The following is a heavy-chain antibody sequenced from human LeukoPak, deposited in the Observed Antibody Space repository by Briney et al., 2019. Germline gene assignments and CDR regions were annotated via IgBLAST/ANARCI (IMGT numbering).Heavy chain of an antibody. CDR3: ARGITVTATASFYYYYMDV. Sequence: GGSLRLSCAASGFTFSDYAMTWVRQAPGKGLEWVSTISSSGGSAHSADSVKGRFTISRDNSKNTLYLQMNSLRAEDTAVYYCARGITVTATASFYYYYMDVWGKGTTVTVSS. CDR2: ISSSGGSA. CDR1: GFTFSDYA. D-gene: IGHD2-21*02. V-gene: IGHV3-23*01. J-gene: IGHJ6*03.